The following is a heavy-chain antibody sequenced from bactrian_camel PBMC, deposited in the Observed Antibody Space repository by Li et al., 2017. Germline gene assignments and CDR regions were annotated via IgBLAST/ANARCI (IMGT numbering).Heavy chain of an antibody. V-gene: IGHV3S57*01. Sequence: HVQLVESGGGSVQAGGSLRLSCAASGSAISNLCMAWFRQAPGKEREGVAYIAINGGTDYTYAVAGRFTISKDNAKNTLYLQMDSLKPEDSAMYYCAADQWAFGLGNAYRYWGQGTQVTV. D-gene: IGHD2*01. J-gene: IGHJ4*01. CDR3: AADQWAFGLGNAYRY. CDR2: IAINGGT. CDR1: GSAISNLC.